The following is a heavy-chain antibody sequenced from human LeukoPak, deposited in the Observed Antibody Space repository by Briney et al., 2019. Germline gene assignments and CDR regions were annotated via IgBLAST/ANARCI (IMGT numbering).Heavy chain of an antibody. CDR1: GGSFVRYA. Sequence: ASVKVSCKAPGGSFVRYAISWVRQAPGQGLEWMGGIVPILGTANYAQKFQGRVTITADESTSTAYMELSSLRSEDTAVYYCASPAEGSYYSPLDYWGQGTLVTVSS. CDR3: ASPAEGSYYSPLDY. J-gene: IGHJ4*02. D-gene: IGHD1-26*01. V-gene: IGHV1-69*13. CDR2: IVPILGTA.